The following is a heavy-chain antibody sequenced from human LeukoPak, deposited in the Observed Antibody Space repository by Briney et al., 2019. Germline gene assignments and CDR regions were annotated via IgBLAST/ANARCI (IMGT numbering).Heavy chain of an antibody. V-gene: IGHV3-74*01. Sequence: GGSLTLSCEASGFTFSGNWMHWVRQAPGKGLGWVSRISSDGSIAINADSVEGRFTVSRDNAKNTLYLQMNSLRVEDTAVYYCARADYGGNSDFHYWGQGTLVTVSS. CDR1: GFTFSGNW. CDR2: ISSDGSIA. CDR3: ARADYGGNSDFHY. D-gene: IGHD4-23*01. J-gene: IGHJ4*02.